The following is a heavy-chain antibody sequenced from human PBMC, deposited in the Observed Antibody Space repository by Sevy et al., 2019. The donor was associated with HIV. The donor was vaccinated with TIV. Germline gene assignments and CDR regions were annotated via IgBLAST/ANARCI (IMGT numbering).Heavy chain of an antibody. CDR1: GYSFTSYW. D-gene: IGHD6-6*01. CDR2: IYPGDSDP. CDR3: ARHIAAHPPYYYYGMDV. Sequence: GESLKISCKGSGYSFTSYWIGWVRQMPGKGLEWMGIIYPGDSDPRYSPAFQGQVTISADKSISTAYLQWSSLKASDTAMYYCARHIAAHPPYYYYGMDVWGQGTTVTVSS. J-gene: IGHJ6*02. V-gene: IGHV5-51*01.